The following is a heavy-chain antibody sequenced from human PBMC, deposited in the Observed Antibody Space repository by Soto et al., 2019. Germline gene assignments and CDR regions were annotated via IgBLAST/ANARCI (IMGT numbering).Heavy chain of an antibody. CDR1: GFTFSSYG. D-gene: IGHD3-22*01. CDR2: IWSDGSNK. V-gene: IGHV3-33*01. CDR3: ARYYYDSSGYYPL. Sequence: QVQLVESGGGVVQPGRSLRLSCAASGFTFSSYGMHWVRQAPGKGLEWVAVIWSDGSNKYYADSVKGRFTISRDNSKNTLYLQMNSLRAEDTDVYYCARYYYDSSGYYPLRGQGTLVTVSS. J-gene: IGHJ4*02.